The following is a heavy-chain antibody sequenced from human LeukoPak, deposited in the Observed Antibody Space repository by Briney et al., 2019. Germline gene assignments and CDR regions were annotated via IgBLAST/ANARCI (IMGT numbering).Heavy chain of an antibody. V-gene: IGHV6-1*01. Sequence: SQTLSLTCAISGDSVSSNSAAWSWIRQFPSRGLEWLGRTYYRSKWYNDYAISVKSRITINPDTSKNQVSLQLNTVTLEDTAVYYCAREASGTPGYFDSWGQGTLVTVSS. J-gene: IGHJ4*02. D-gene: IGHD1/OR15-1a*01. CDR1: GDSVSSNSAA. CDR2: TYYRSKWYN. CDR3: AREASGTPGYFDS.